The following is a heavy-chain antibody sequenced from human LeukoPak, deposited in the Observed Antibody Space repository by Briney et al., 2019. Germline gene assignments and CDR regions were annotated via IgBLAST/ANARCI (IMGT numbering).Heavy chain of an antibody. V-gene: IGHV1-69*04. D-gene: IGHD2-21*02. CDR3: ATEAIVVVTARDYWYFDL. Sequence: ASVKVSCKAPGGTFSSYAISWVRQAPGQGLEWMGRIIPILGIPNYAQKFQGRVTITADKSTTTAYMELSSLRSEDTAVYYCATEAIVVVTARDYWYFDLWGRGTLVTVSS. CDR1: GGTFSSYA. CDR2: IIPILGIP. J-gene: IGHJ2*01.